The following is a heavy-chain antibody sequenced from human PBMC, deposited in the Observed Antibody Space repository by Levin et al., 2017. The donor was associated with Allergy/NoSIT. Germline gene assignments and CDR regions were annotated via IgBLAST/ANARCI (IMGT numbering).Heavy chain of an antibody. Sequence: PGGSLRLSCAASGFTFSDYVMTWVRQAPGKGLEWVSGISGGGSGTYYADSVKGRFTISRDNSKNTLYLQMNSLRADDTAVYYCACAPTVWSGYYMGYWGQGTLVTVSS. J-gene: IGHJ4*02. CDR3: ACAPTVWSGYYMGY. CDR1: GFTFSDYV. CDR2: ISGGGSGT. V-gene: IGHV3-23*01. D-gene: IGHD3-3*01.